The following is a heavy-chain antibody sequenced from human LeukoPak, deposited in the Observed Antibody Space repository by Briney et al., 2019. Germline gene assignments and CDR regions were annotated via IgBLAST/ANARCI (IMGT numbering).Heavy chain of an antibody. V-gene: IGHV4-39*07. CDR1: GGSISSSSYY. J-gene: IGHJ4*02. CDR3: ASLNYAYSFDY. CDR2: IYYSGSA. D-gene: IGHD4-11*01. Sequence: SETLSLTCTVSGGSISSSSYYWGWIRQPPGKGLEWIGSIYYSGSAYYNPSLKSRVTISVDTSKNQFSLKLSSVTAADTAVYYCASLNYAYSFDYWGQGTLVTVSS.